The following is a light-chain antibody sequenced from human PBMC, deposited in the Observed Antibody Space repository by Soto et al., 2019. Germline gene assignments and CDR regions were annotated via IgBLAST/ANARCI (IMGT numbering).Light chain of an antibody. V-gene: IGKV1-39*01. J-gene: IGKJ3*01. CDR2: AAS. Sequence: DIQMTQSPSSLSASVGDRVTNTCRASESISNNLNWYQHKPGKAPKVLIYAASSLQSGVPSRFSGSGSGTDFILTITSLQAEDFATYYCQQSYSSLGFTFGPGTKVDL. CDR1: ESISNN. CDR3: QQSYSSLGFT.